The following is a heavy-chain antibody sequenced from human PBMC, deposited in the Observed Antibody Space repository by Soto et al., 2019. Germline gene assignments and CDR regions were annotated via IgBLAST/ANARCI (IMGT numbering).Heavy chain of an antibody. CDR1: VFDFNTYG. J-gene: IGHJ5*02. D-gene: IGHD6-13*01. V-gene: IGHV3-30*18. Sequence: QVQLVQSGGGVVQPGRSLRLSCAASVFDFNTYGLHWVRHAQGKGLEWVADRSFDGGNQYYADSVKGRFTISIDKSNNILFLQMNILWAADTVTYCCAKYSRITAAGSVGWLELWGQGALIIVSS. CDR3: AKYSRITAAGSVGWLEL. CDR2: RSFDGGNQ.